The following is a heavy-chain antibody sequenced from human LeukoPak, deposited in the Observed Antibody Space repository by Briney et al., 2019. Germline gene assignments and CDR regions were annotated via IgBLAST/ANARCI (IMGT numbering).Heavy chain of an antibody. CDR2: IWYDGSIK. V-gene: IGHV3-33*01. J-gene: IGHJ4*02. D-gene: IGHD3-10*01. CDR1: GFIFSTYG. Sequence: GGSLRLSCAASGFIFSTYGMHWVRQAPGKGLEWVAVIWYDGSIKYYADSVKDRFTIFRDNSKNTLYLQMNSLRAEDTGVYYCARAVGPYDYWGQGTLVTVSS. CDR3: ARAVGPYDY.